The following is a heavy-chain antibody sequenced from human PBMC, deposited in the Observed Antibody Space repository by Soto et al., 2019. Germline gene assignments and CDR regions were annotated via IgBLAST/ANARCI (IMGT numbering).Heavy chain of an antibody. J-gene: IGHJ3*01. V-gene: IGHV3-74*01. CDR1: RFTFSDYW. CDR2: IKSDGTAT. CDR3: VTGAFEV. Sequence: EVQLVESGGDLVQPGGSLRLSCAASRFTFSDYWMHWVRQAPGKGLVWVSSIKSDGTATYYADAVQGRFTISRDNAKNTLYLQMNRLRVEDTAVYYCVTGAFEVWGQGTMVTVSS.